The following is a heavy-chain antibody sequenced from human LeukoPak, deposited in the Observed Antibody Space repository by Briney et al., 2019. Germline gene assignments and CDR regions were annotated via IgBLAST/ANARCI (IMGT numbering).Heavy chain of an antibody. J-gene: IGHJ5*02. CDR3: TKDPNGDYVGAFDP. CDR2: ISGGHYPT. Sequence: PGGSPRLSCAASGFSFSSFAMTWVRQAPGKGLKWVSSISGGHYPTYNTDSVKGRFTISRDNSKNTLYLQMNSLRADDTAVYYCTKDPNGDYVGAFDPWGQGTLVTVSS. D-gene: IGHD4-17*01. CDR1: GFSFSSFA. V-gene: IGHV3-23*01.